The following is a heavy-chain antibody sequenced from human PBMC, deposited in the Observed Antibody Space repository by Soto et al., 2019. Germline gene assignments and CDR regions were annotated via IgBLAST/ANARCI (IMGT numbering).Heavy chain of an antibody. D-gene: IGHD2-2*01. V-gene: IGHV3-30-3*01. Sequence: GGSLRLSCAASGFTFSSYAMHWVRQAPGKGLEWVAVISYDGSNKYYADSVKGRFTISRDNSKNTLYLQMNSLRAEDTAVYYCARDCLDIVVVPASKAPYYYYGMDVWGQGTTVTVSS. CDR1: GFTFSSYA. CDR2: ISYDGSNK. CDR3: ARDCLDIVVVPASKAPYYYYGMDV. J-gene: IGHJ6*02.